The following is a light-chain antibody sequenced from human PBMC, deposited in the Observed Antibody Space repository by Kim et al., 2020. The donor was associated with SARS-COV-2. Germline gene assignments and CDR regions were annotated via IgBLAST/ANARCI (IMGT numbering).Light chain of an antibody. CDR3: SSYTSSSTWV. CDR2: DVS. J-gene: IGLJ3*02. V-gene: IGLV2-14*03. CDR1: SSGVGGYNY. Sequence: GQSHTIACPGTSSGVGGYNYVTWYQQHPGKAPNLMIYDVSNRPSGVSYRFSGSKAGNTASLTISGLQAEDEADYYCSSYTSSSTWVFGGGTQLTVL.